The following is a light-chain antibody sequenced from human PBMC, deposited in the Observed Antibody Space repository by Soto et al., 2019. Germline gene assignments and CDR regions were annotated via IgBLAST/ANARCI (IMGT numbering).Light chain of an antibody. Sequence: QSALTQPPSASGSPGQSVTISCTGTSSDIGGYNYVSWYRHHPGKAPQLMIYEVTKRPSGVPDRFSGSKSGNTASLTVSGLQADDEADYYCTSYAGSNNYVFGSGTQLTVL. CDR3: TSYAGSNNYV. J-gene: IGLJ7*01. CDR1: SSDIGGYNY. V-gene: IGLV2-8*01. CDR2: EVT.